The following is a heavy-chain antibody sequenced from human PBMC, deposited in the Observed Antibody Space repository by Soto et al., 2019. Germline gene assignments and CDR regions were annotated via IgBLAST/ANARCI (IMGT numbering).Heavy chain of an antibody. D-gene: IGHD2-15*01. CDR1: GGSISSYY. V-gene: IGHV4-59*08. CDR3: ARRYGGIFDY. CDR2: IYYSGST. J-gene: IGHJ4*02. Sequence: SKTLSLTCTVSGGSISSYYWSWIRQPPGKGLEWIGYIYYSGSTNYNPSLKSRVTISVDTSKNQFSLKLSSVTAADTAVYYCARRYGGIFDYWGQGTLVTVSS.